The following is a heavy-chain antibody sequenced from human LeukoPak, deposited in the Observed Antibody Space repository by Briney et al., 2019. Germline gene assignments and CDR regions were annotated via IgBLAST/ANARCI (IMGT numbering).Heavy chain of an antibody. J-gene: IGHJ4*02. D-gene: IGHD7-27*01. V-gene: IGHV3-64*01. CDR1: GFTFSSYA. CDR3: ARGDWGFSFDY. CDR2: ISSNGGST. Sequence: PGGSLRLSCAASGFTFSSYAMHWVRQAPGKGLEYVSAISSNGGSTYYANSVKGRFTISRDNSKNTLYLQMGSLRAEDMAVYYCARGDWGFSFDYWGQGTLVTVSS.